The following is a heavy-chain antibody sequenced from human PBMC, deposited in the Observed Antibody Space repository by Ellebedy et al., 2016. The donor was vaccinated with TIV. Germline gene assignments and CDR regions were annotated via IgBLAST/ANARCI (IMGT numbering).Heavy chain of an antibody. J-gene: IGHJ3*02. D-gene: IGHD2-8*02. CDR3: ARLYCTGGDCYPFDAFDI. CDR1: GYSFSTYW. V-gene: IGHV5-51*01. Sequence: GESLKISCKASGYSFSTYWVSWVRQMPGKGLEWMGIIDPGDSDTRYSPSFEGQVTISADKSITTAYLQWSSLKASDTAMYYCARLYCTGGDCYPFDAFDIWGQGTMVTVSS. CDR2: IDPGDSDT.